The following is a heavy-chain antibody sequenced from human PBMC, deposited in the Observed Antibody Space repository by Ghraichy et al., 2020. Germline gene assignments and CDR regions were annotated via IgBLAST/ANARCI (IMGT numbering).Heavy chain of an antibody. V-gene: IGHV3-48*02. D-gene: IGHD4-23*01. CDR2: ITSSSRFT. Sequence: SLRLSCVGSGFTFGSYSMNWVRQSPGKRLEWVSYITSSSRFTSYADSVKGRFTISRDNAQNLLSLQMSSLTDEDTAVYYCARGSKVVRFYYYDGMDVWDQGTTVTVSS. CDR3: ARGSKVVRFYYYDGMDV. J-gene: IGHJ6*02. CDR1: GFTFGSYS.